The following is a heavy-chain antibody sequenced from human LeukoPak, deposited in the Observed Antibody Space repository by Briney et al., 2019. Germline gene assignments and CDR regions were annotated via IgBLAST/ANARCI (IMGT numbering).Heavy chain of an antibody. D-gene: IGHD3-10*01. V-gene: IGHV4-59*01. J-gene: IGHJ4*02. CDR1: GGSIISYY. CDR3: ARVGTMVRGVSDY. Sequence: PSETLSLTCTVSGGSIISYYWSWIRQPPGKGLEWIGYIYYSGSTNYNPSLKSRVTISVDTSKNQFSLKLSSVTAADTAVYYCARVGTMVRGVSDYWGQGTLVTVSS. CDR2: IYYSGST.